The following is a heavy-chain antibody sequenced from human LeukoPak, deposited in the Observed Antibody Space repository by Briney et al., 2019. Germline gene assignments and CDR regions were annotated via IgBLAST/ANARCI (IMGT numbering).Heavy chain of an antibody. V-gene: IGHV4-34*01. CDR1: GGSFSGYY. CDR3: ATFFSPASHWYSSSSRGYFDY. D-gene: IGHD6-6*01. J-gene: IGHJ4*02. CDR2: INHSGST. Sequence: PSETLSLTCAVYGGSFSGYYWSWIRQPPGKGLEWIGEINHSGSTNYNPSLKSRVTISVDTSKNQFSLKLSSVTAADTAVYYCATFFSPASHWYSSSSRGYFDYWGQGTLVTVSS.